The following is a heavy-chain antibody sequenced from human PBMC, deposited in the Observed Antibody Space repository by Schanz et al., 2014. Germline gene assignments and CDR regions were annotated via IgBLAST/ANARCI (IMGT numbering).Heavy chain of an antibody. CDR2: IWFDGNNK. D-gene: IGHD2-2*01. CDR1: GFTFSSYG. Sequence: LVESGGGVVQPGRSLRLSCAASGFTFSSYGMHWVRQVPGKGLEWVAVIWFDGNNKFYADSVKGRFTISRDNSKNTLYLQMSSLRAEDTAMYYCAKRCSSTSCSHGAFDMWGQGTMVTVSS. CDR3: AKRCSSTSCSHGAFDM. V-gene: IGHV3-33*06. J-gene: IGHJ3*02.